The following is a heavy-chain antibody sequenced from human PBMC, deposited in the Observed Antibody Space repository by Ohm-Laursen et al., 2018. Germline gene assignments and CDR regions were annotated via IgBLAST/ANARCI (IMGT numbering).Heavy chain of an antibody. D-gene: IGHD6-19*01. CDR1: GYTFTNYG. J-gene: IGHJ4*02. CDR3: ARKNAYGSGWQTDY. V-gene: IGHV1-18*01. CDR2: ISPYNGDT. Sequence: SVKVSCKASGYTFTNYGITWVRQAPGQGLEWVGWISPYNGDTNYAQKLQGRVTMTTDRSTSTAHMEVRNLRDDDTAVYYCARKNAYGSGWQTDYWGQGTLVTVSS.